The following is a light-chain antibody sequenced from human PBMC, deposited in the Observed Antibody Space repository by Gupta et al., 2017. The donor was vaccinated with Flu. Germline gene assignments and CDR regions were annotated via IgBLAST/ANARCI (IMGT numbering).Light chain of an antibody. V-gene: IGLV1-44*01. Sequence: QSVLTQPPSASGTPGQRVNISCSGSSSNIGSGTVNWYQQFPGTAPKLLIYSDYQRPSGVPDRFSGSKSGTSASLAISGLQSEDEANYYCASGDDSLNGVVFGGGTKLTVL. CDR1: SSNIGSGT. J-gene: IGLJ2*01. CDR3: ASGDDSLNGVV. CDR2: SDY.